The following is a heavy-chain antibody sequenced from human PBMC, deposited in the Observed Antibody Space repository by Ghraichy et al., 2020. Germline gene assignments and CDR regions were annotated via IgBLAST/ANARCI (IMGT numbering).Heavy chain of an antibody. V-gene: IGHV3-74*01. Sequence: GGSLRLSCAASGFTFSKSWIHWVLQAPGKGLVWVSRINSDGSSTNYADSVKGRFTISRDNAKNTLYLQMNSLRAEDTAVYYCARVSGYNWFHCWGQGTLVTVSS. CDR1: GFTFSKSW. CDR2: INSDGSST. D-gene: IGHD5-24*01. J-gene: IGHJ4*02. CDR3: ARVSGYNWFHC.